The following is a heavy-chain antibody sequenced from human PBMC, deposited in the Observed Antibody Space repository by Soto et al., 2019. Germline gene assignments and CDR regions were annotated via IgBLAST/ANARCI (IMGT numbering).Heavy chain of an antibody. V-gene: IGHV1-46*01. CDR1: GWTLRNYY. J-gene: IGHJ4*02. D-gene: IGHD3-22*01. CDR3: GRALDRSCHY. CDR2: INSSGGAT. Sequence: GSSVNVSCMGCGWTLRNYYLHWVRQAPGQGLEWMGLINSSGGATSYSQRFQGRVTITKDSSTSTVYMELSSLGSEDTAVYYCGRALDRSCHYWGQGTLVTVSS.